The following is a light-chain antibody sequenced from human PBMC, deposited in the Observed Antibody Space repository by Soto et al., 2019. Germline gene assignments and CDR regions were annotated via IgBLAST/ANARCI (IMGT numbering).Light chain of an antibody. CDR2: AND. Sequence: QSVLTQPPSASGTPGQTVTISCSGGSSNVGSNFVYWYQQHPGTAPKLLISANDQRPSGTPDRVSGSKSGTSASLAISGLRSEDEADYYCAAWDDSLSGAVFGGGTQLTVL. CDR3: AAWDDSLSGAV. CDR1: SSNVGSNF. J-gene: IGLJ7*01. V-gene: IGLV1-47*01.